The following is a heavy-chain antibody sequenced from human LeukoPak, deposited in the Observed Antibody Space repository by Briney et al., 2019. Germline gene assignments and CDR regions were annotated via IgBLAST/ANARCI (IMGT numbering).Heavy chain of an antibody. V-gene: IGHV4-34*01. J-gene: IGHJ3*02. D-gene: IGHD3-10*01. Sequence: SETLSLTCAVYGGSFSGYYWSWIRQPPGKGLEWIGEINHSGSTNYNPSLKSRVTISVDTSKNQFSLKLSSVTAADTAVYYCARRYPTYYYGSGSYYRNYDAFDIWGQGTMVTASS. CDR3: ARRYPTYYYGSGSYYRNYDAFDI. CDR2: INHSGST. CDR1: GGSFSGYY.